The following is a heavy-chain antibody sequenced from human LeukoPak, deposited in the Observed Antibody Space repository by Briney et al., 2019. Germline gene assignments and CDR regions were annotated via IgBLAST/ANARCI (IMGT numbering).Heavy chain of an antibody. J-gene: IGHJ4*02. D-gene: IGHD3-9*01. CDR2: INPDSGGT. V-gene: IGHV1-2*02. CDR3: ARDLTGDPAAYFDF. Sequence: ASVKVSYKASGYTFTGYHIHWVRQAPGQGLEWMGWINPDSGGTNFPQNFQGRVTMTRDTSISTAYMEISWLRSDDTAVYYCARDLTGDPAAYFDFWGQGTLVTVSS. CDR1: GYTFTGYH.